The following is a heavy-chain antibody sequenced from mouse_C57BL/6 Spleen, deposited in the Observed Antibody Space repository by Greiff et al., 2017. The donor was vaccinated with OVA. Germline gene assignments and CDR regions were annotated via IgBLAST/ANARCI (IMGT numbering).Heavy chain of an antibody. CDR2: ISNGGGST. J-gene: IGHJ4*01. Sequence: EVKLQESGGGLVQPGGSLKLSCAASGFTFSDYYMYWVRQTPEKRLEWVAYISNGGGSTYYPDTVKGRFTISRDNAKNTLYLQMSRLKSEDAAMYYCARNDYDGDYYAMDYWGQGTSVTVSS. D-gene: IGHD2-4*01. CDR1: GFTFSDYY. V-gene: IGHV5-12*01. CDR3: ARNDYDGDYYAMDY.